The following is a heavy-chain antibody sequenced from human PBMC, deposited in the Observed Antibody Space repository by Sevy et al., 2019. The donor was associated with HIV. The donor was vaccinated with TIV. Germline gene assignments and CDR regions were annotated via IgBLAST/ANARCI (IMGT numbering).Heavy chain of an antibody. CDR1: GFIFSDFY. V-gene: IGHV3-11*01. CDR2: ISSRGTTI. J-gene: IGHJ6*02. CDR3: ARYHVVVEPLANYGMDV. Sequence: GGSLRLSCAASGFIFSDFYMSWVRQAPGKGLEWISYISSRGTTIYYADSVKGRFTISRDNAKNSLYLQRNSLTADDTAVYYCARYHVVVEPLANYGMDVWGQGTTVTVSS. D-gene: IGHD2-2*01.